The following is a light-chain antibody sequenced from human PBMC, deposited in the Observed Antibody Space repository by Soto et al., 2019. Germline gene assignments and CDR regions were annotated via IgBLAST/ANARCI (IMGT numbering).Light chain of an antibody. Sequence: VLTQSPGTLSLSPGERATLSCRASQSVSNNYLAWYQQKPGQAPRLLIYGASSRATGIPDRFAGSGSGTDFTLTITRLEPEDFAVYYCQQRSNWPAVTFGQGTRLEI. CDR2: GAS. CDR3: QQRSNWPAVT. V-gene: IGKV3D-20*02. CDR1: QSVSNNY. J-gene: IGKJ5*01.